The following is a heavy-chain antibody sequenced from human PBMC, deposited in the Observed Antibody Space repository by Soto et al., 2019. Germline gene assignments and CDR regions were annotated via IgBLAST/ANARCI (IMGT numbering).Heavy chain of an antibody. Sequence: QVQLVQSGAEVKKPGSSVKVSCKASGGTFSSYTISWVRQAPGQGLEWMGRIIPILGIANYAQKFQARVTITADKSASTAYMELSSLSSEDTAVYYCARTTAMPIYGMDVWGQGTTVTVSS. V-gene: IGHV1-69*02. CDR1: GGTFSSYT. J-gene: IGHJ6*02. CDR3: ARTTAMPIYGMDV. D-gene: IGHD5-18*01. CDR2: IIPILGIA.